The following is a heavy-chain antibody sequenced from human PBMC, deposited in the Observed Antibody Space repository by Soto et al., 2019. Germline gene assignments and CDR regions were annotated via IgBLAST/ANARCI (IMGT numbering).Heavy chain of an antibody. Sequence: PSETLSLTCTVSGGSIRSSNYYWGWIRQPPGKGLEWIGSIHYSGSTYYNPSLKSRVTISVDTSKNQFSLKLTSVTAADTAVYYCARKDSFDHWGQGTLVTVS. CDR2: IHYSGST. CDR1: GGSIRSSNYY. J-gene: IGHJ4*02. V-gene: IGHV4-39*01. CDR3: ARKDSFDH.